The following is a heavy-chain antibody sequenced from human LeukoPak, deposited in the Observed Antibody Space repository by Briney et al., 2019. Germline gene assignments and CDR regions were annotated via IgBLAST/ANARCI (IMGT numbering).Heavy chain of an antibody. CDR2: INHSGST. CDR1: GGSFSGYY. V-gene: IGHV4-34*01. D-gene: IGHD6-19*01. Sequence: SETLSLTCAVYGGSFSGYYWSWIRQPPGKGLEWIGEINHSGSTNYNPSLKSRVTTSVDTSKNQFSLKLSSVTAADTAVYYCARVAVAAAYYGMDVWGQGTTVTVSS. J-gene: IGHJ6*02. CDR3: ARVAVAAAYYGMDV.